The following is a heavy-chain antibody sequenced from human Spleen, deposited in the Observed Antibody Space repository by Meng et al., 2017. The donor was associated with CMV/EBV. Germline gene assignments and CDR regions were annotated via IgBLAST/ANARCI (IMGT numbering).Heavy chain of an antibody. CDR1: GGSISSSSYY. CDR2: IYYSGST. D-gene: IGHD6-25*01. J-gene: IGHJ4*02. Sequence: SETLSLTCTVSGGSISSSSYYWGWIRQPPGKGLEWIGSIYYSGSTYYNPSLKSRVTISVDTSKNQFSLKLSSVTAADTAVYYCARRADFDYWGQGTLVTVSS. V-gene: IGHV4-39*07. CDR3: ARRADFDY.